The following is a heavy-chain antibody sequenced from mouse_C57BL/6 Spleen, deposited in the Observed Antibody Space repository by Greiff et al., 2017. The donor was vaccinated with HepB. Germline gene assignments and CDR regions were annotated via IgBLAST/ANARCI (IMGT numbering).Heavy chain of an antibody. D-gene: IGHD1-1*01. J-gene: IGHJ1*03. CDR2: ISSGSSTL. CDR1: GFTFSDYG. Sequence: EVMLVESGGGLVKPGGSLKLSCAASGFTFSDYGMHWVRQAPEKGLEWVAYISSGSSTLYYADTVKGRFTISRDNAKTTLFLQMTSLRSEDTAMYYCARLTTVTRYFDVWGTGTTVTVSS. V-gene: IGHV5-17*01. CDR3: ARLTTVTRYFDV.